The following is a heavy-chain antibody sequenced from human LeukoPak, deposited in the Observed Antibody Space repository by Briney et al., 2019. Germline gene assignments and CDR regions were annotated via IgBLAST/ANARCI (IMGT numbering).Heavy chain of an antibody. J-gene: IGHJ4*02. V-gene: IGHV3-23*01. CDR1: GFTFSTYA. CDR2: ITSGANT. Sequence: GGSLRLSCAASGFTFSTYAMSWVRQAPGKGLEWVSGITSGANTYYADSVKGRFTISRDNSENTLSLQMNSLRAEDTAIYYCAKARAGDITAAFNYWGQGTLVTVSS. D-gene: IGHD6-13*01. CDR3: AKARAGDITAAFNY.